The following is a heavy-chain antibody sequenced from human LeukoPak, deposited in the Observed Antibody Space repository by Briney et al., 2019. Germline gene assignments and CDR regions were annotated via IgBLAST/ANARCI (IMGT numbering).Heavy chain of an antibody. CDR2: ISSSSSYI. Sequence: GGSLRLSCEASGFTFSIYTMNWVRQAPGKGLEWVSSISSSSSYIYYADSVKGRFTISRDNAKNSLYLQMNSLRAEDTAVYYCARARGGSSWYGGVDYWGQGTLVTVSS. J-gene: IGHJ4*02. CDR1: GFTFSIYT. D-gene: IGHD6-13*01. CDR3: ARARGGSSWYGGVDY. V-gene: IGHV3-21*01.